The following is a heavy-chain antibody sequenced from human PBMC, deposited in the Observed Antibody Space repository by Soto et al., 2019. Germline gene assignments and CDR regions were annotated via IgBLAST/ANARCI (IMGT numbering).Heavy chain of an antibody. Sequence: SVKVSCKASGGTFSSYAISWVRQAPGQGLEWMGGIIPMFGTATYAQKFQGRVTITADESTSTAYLELSSLRSEDTAVYYCATRGYCGYVFEGALPPFDYWAQGTMVTVSS. D-gene: IGHD5-12*01. CDR1: GGTFSSYA. CDR2: IIPMFGTA. CDR3: ATRGYCGYVFEGALPPFDY. J-gene: IGHJ4*02. V-gene: IGHV1-69*13.